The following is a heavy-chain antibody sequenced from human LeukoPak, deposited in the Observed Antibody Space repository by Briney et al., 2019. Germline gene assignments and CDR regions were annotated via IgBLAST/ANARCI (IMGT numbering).Heavy chain of an antibody. CDR2: INHSGTT. CDR3: ASSGSGSYYNFDY. J-gene: IGHJ4*02. CDR1: GGSFSGYY. V-gene: IGHV4-34*01. D-gene: IGHD3-10*01. Sequence: PSETLSLTCAVYGGSFSGYYWSWIRQPPGKGLEWIREINHSGTTNYNPSLKSRVTISLDTSKNQFSLKLSSVTAADTAVYYCASSGSGSYYNFDYRGQGTLVTVSS.